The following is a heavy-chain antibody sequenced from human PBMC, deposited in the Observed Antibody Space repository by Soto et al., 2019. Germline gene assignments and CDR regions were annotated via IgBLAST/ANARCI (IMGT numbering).Heavy chain of an antibody. D-gene: IGHD6-13*01. CDR2: IIPLFGTT. Sequence: QVQLVQSGAEVTMPGSSVKVSCKASGGTFSTYPINWVRQAPGQGLEWMGGIIPLFGTTNYAQKFKGRVTITADESTSTAHMDLSSLRAADAAVYYCARGATHGSSWYFWFDPWGQGTLVTVSS. CDR3: ARGATHGSSWYFWFDP. V-gene: IGHV1-69*01. CDR1: GGTFSTYP. J-gene: IGHJ5*02.